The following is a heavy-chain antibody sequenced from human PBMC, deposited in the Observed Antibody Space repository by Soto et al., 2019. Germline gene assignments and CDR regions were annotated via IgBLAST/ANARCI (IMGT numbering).Heavy chain of an antibody. D-gene: IGHD6-13*01. CDR2: ISYDGSNK. V-gene: IGHV3-30*18. Sequence: QVQLVESGGGVVQPGRSLRLSCAASGFTFSSYGMHWVRQAPGKGLEWVAVISYDGSNKYYADSVKGRFTISRDNSKNTLYLQMNSLRAEDTAVYYCAKDQGSSKDYYYGMDVWGPGTTVTVSS. CDR3: AKDQGSSKDYYYGMDV. J-gene: IGHJ6*02. CDR1: GFTFSSYG.